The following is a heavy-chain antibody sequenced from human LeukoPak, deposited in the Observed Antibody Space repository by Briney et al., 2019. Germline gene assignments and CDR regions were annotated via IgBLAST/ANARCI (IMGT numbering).Heavy chain of an antibody. CDR2: IKSKTDGGTT. CDR1: GFTFSSYW. J-gene: IGHJ6*02. D-gene: IGHD6-19*01. V-gene: IGHV3-15*01. Sequence: PGGSLRLSCAASGFTFSSYWMGWVRQAPGKGLEWVGRIKSKTDGGTTDYAAPVKGRFTISRDDSKNTLYLQMNSLKTEDTAVYYCTTEIAVADYYYYGMDVWGQGTTVTVSS. CDR3: TTEIAVADYYYYGMDV.